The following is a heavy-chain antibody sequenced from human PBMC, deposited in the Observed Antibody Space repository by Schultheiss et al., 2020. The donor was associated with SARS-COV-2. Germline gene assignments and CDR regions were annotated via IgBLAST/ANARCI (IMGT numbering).Heavy chain of an antibody. J-gene: IGHJ3*02. CDR1: GYTFTSQG. CDR3: ARDLDGATVAFDI. Sequence: SVKVSCKASGYTFTSQGISWVRQAPGQGLEWMGGIIPIFGTANYAQKFQGRVTITADESTSTAYMELSSLRSEDTAVYYCARDLDGATVAFDIWGQGTMVTVSS. D-gene: IGHD1-26*01. V-gene: IGHV1-69*13. CDR2: IIPIFGTA.